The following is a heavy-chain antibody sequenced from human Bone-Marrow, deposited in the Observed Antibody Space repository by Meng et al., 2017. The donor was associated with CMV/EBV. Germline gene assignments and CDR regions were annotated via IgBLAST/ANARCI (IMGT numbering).Heavy chain of an antibody. CDR1: GFTFSSYA. Sequence: GESLKISCAASGFTFSSYAMSWVRQAPGKGLEWVSAISGSGGSTYYADSVKGRFTISRDNSKNTLYLQMGSLRAEDMAAYYCTRGAFDYWGQGTLVTVSS. CDR3: TRGAFDY. V-gene: IGHV3-23*01. CDR2: ISGSGGST. J-gene: IGHJ4*02.